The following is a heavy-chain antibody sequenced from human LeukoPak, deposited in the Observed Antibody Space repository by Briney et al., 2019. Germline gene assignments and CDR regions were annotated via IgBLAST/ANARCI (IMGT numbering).Heavy chain of an antibody. V-gene: IGHV1-18*01. CDR1: GYTFTSYG. J-gene: IGHJ4*02. CDR3: ARDPTYYDILTGRTLGFDY. Sequence: ASVKVSCKASGYTFTSYGISWVRQAPGQGLEGMGWISAYNGNTNYAQKLQGRVTMTTDTSTSTAYMELRSLRSDDTAVYYCARDPTYYDILTGRTLGFDYWGQGTLVTVSS. D-gene: IGHD3-9*01. CDR2: ISAYNGNT.